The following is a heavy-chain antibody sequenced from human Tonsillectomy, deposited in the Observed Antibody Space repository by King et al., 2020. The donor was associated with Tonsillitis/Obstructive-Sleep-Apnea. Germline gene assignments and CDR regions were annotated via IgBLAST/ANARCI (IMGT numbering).Heavy chain of an antibody. J-gene: IGHJ4*02. CDR1: GFNFDDYG. V-gene: IGHV3-33*06. CDR2: IWYDSGNK. Sequence: VQLVESGGGVVQPGRSLRLSCAASGFNFDDYGMHWVRQAPGKGLEWVAVIWYDSGNKEYAASVKGRCTLSRDNSKNTVNLQIDNLRAEDTAVYYCAKSEGHFAEPIDFWGQGTLVTVSS. CDR3: AKSEGHFAEPIDF. D-gene: IGHD3-3*02.